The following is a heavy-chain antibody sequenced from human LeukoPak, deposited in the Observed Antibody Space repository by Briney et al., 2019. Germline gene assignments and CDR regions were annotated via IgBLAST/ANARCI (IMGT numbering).Heavy chain of an antibody. V-gene: IGHV3-23*01. CDR2: ISGSGGST. D-gene: IGHD3-10*01. CDR1: GFTFSSYA. Sequence: GGSLRLSCAASGFTFSSYAMSWVRQAPGKGLEWVSAISGSGGSTYYADSVKGRFTISGDNSKNTLYLQMNSLRAEDTAVYYCAKYRVPHYYYYYYMDVWGKGTTVTVSS. CDR3: AKYRVPHYYYYYYMDV. J-gene: IGHJ6*03.